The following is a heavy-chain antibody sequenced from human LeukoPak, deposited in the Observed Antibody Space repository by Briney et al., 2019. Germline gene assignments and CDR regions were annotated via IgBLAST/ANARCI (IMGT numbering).Heavy chain of an antibody. CDR2: INWDGGST. V-gene: IGHV3-20*04. Sequence: GGSLRLSCAASGFTFDDYAMSWVRRAPGKGLEWVSGINWDGGSTGYADSVKGRFTISRDNAKNSLYLQMNSLRAEDTALYYCARGSYYNWFDPWGQGTLVTVSS. D-gene: IGHD1-26*01. J-gene: IGHJ5*02. CDR3: ARGSYYNWFDP. CDR1: GFTFDDYA.